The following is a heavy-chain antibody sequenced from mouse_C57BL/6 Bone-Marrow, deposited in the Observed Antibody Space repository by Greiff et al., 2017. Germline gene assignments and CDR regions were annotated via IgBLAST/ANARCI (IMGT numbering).Heavy chain of an antibody. CDR3: ARRDFDY. V-gene: IGHV1-43*01. J-gene: IGHJ2*01. CDR1: GYSFTGYY. Sequence: EVKLEESGPELVKPGASVKISCKASGYSFTGYYMHWVKQSSEKSLEWIGEINPSTGGTSYNQKFKGKATLTVDKSSSTAYMQLKSLTSEDSAVYYCARRDFDYWGQGTTLTVSS. CDR2: INPSTGGT.